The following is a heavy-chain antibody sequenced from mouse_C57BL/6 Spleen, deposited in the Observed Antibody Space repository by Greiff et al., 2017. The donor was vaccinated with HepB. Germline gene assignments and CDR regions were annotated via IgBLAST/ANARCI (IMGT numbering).Heavy chain of an antibody. CDR1: GYTFTDYY. CDR3: ARCGNYFDY. D-gene: IGHD1-1*02. Sequence: VQLQQSGPELVKPGASVKISCKASGYTFTDYYMNWVKQSHGKSLEWIGDINPNNGGTSYNQKFKGKATLTVDKSSSTAYMELRSLTSEDSAVYYCARCGNYFDYWGQGTTLTVSS. CDR2: INPNNGGT. V-gene: IGHV1-26*01. J-gene: IGHJ2*01.